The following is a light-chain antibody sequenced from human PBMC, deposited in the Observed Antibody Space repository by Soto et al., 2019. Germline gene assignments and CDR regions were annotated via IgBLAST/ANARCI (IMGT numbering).Light chain of an antibody. CDR1: QLLSYS. V-gene: IGKV3-15*01. CDR2: GVS. J-gene: IGKJ1*01. Sequence: EIVMTQSPATLSVSPGARATLSCRVSQLLSYSLAWYQQKPGQAPGLLIYGVSTRASGSPARFSGSGSGTEFTLTITSLQSEDFAVYYCQQYNNWPPGTFGQGTKVDI. CDR3: QQYNNWPPGT.